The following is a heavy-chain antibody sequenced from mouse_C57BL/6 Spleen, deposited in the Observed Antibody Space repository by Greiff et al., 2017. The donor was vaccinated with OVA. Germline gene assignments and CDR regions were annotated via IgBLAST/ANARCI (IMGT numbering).Heavy chain of an antibody. CDR2: IRNKANGYTT. CDR3: ARYSLSLPYYFDY. D-gene: IGHD6-1*01. CDR1: GFTFTDYY. V-gene: IGHV7-3*01. J-gene: IGHJ2*01. Sequence: EVKLVESGGGLVQPGGSLSLSCAASGFTFTDYYMSWVRQPPGKALEWLGFIRNKANGYTTEYSASVKGRFTISRANSQSILYLQMNALRAEDSDTYVCARYSLSLPYYFDYWGQCTTLTVAS.